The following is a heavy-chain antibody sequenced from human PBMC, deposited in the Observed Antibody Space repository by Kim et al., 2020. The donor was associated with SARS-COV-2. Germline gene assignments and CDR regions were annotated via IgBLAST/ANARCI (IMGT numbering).Heavy chain of an antibody. D-gene: IGHD6-13*01. CDR3: ARVSLGRDAAGPYYFDY. Sequence: LKSRVTISVDTSKNQFSLKLSSVTAADTAVYYCARVSLGRDAAGPYYFDYWGQGTLVTVSS. V-gene: IGHV4-31*02. J-gene: IGHJ4*02.